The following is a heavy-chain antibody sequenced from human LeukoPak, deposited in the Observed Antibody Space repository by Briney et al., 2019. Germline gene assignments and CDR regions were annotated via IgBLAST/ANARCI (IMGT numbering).Heavy chain of an antibody. CDR3: ARDKAGAGFGDAFDI. J-gene: IGHJ3*02. Sequence: GGSLRLSCAISGFTVSSYYMSWVRQAPGKGLEWVSVIYGGGSTNYSDSVKGRFTIYRHNSKKTLYLQMNSLRAEDTAVYYCARDKAGAGFGDAFDIWGQGAMVTVSS. CDR1: GFTVSSYY. V-gene: IGHV3-66*01. CDR2: IYGGGST. D-gene: IGHD3-10*01.